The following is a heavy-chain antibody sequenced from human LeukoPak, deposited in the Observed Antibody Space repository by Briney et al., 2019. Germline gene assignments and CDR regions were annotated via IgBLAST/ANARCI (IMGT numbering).Heavy chain of an antibody. CDR3: AKANRGYYYDSSGSTIFDY. V-gene: IGHV4-34*01. CDR2: INHSGST. J-gene: IGHJ4*02. D-gene: IGHD3-22*01. CDR1: GGSFSGYY. Sequence: SETLSLTCAAYGGSFSGYYWSWIRQPPGKGLEWIGEINHSGSTNYNPSLKSRVTISVDTSKNQFSLKLSSVTAADTAVYYCAKANRGYYYDSSGSTIFDYWGQGTLVTVSS.